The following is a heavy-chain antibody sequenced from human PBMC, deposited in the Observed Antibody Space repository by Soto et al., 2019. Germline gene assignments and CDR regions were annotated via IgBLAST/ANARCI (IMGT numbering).Heavy chain of an antibody. D-gene: IGHD2-15*01. CDR1: GFTFSSYW. Sequence: EVQLVESGGGLVQPGGSLRLSCAASGFTFSSYWMSWVRQAPGKGLEWVANIKQDGSEKYYVDSVKGRFTISRDNAKNPLYLQMNSLRAEDTAVYYCARGSGCSGGSCYARGWLDPWGQGTLVTVSS. J-gene: IGHJ5*02. V-gene: IGHV3-7*01. CDR2: IKQDGSEK. CDR3: ARGSGCSGGSCYARGWLDP.